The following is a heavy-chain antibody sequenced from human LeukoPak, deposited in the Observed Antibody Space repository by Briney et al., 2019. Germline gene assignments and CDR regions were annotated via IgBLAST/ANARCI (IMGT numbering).Heavy chain of an antibody. CDR2: ISYNGNNK. CDR3: ARECCGNLKYFDY. J-gene: IGHJ4*02. V-gene: IGHV3-30-3*01. D-gene: IGHD2-21*01. CDR1: GFTFSSFA. Sequence: PGGSLRLSCAASGFTFSSFAIHWVRQAPGKGLEWVAIISYNGNNKFYADSVKGRFIISRDNSKNTLYLQMNSLRADDTAMYYCARECCGNLKYFDYWGQGSPVTVSS.